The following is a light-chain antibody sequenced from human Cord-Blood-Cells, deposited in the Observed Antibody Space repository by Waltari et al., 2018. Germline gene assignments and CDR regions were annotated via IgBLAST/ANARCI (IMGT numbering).Light chain of an antibody. V-gene: IGLV1-40*01. J-gene: IGLJ2*01. CDR2: GNS. CDR1: SSKIGAGYD. CDR3: QSYDSSLSVV. Sequence: QSVLTQPPSVSGAPGQRVTISCTGSSSKIGAGYDLHWYQQLPGTAPKLLIYGNSNRPSGVPDRFSGSKSGTSASLAITGLQAEDEADYYCQSYDSSLSVVFGGGTKLTVL.